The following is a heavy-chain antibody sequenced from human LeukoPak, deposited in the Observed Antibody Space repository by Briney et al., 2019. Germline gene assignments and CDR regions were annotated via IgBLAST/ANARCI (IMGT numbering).Heavy chain of an antibody. J-gene: IGHJ5*02. V-gene: IGHV4-59*01. Sequence: PSETLSLTCTVSGGSISSYYWSWIRHPPGKGLEWIGYIYYSGSTNYNPSLKSRVTISVDTSKNQFSLKLSFVTAADTAVYYCARDHCSSTSCGPRWFDPWGQGTLVTVSS. CDR3: ARDHCSSTSCGPRWFDP. D-gene: IGHD2-2*01. CDR1: GGSISSYY. CDR2: IYYSGST.